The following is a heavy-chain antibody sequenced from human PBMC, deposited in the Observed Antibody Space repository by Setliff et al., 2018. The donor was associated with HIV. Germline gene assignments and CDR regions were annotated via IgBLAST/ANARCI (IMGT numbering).Heavy chain of an antibody. CDR2: IYYTGST. Sequence: SETLSLTCTVSGGSISSGSYYWGWIRQPPGKGLEWIGSIYYTGSTYYNPSLKSRVTISVDTSKNQFSLKLSSVTAADTAVYYCASSSPQLSGYWYYFDYWGQGTLVTVSS. CDR3: ASSSPQLSGYWYYFDY. D-gene: IGHD3-22*01. J-gene: IGHJ4*02. CDR1: GGSISSGSYY. V-gene: IGHV4-39*07.